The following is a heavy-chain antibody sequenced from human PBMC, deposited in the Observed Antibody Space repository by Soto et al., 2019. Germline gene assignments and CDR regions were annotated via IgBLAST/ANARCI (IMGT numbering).Heavy chain of an antibody. CDR1: GFTFSTYA. D-gene: IGHD3-3*01. CDR3: ANIPDFWSGARFDP. Sequence: GGSLRLSCAASGFTFSTYAMGWVRHAPGKGLEWVSAISGSGGSTYYADSVKGRFTISRDNSKNTLFLQMNSLSADDTAVYYCANIPDFWSGARFDPWGQGTLVTVSS. CDR2: ISGSGGST. J-gene: IGHJ5*02. V-gene: IGHV3-23*01.